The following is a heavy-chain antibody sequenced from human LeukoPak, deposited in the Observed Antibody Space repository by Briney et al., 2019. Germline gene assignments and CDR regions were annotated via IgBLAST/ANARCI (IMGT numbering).Heavy chain of an antibody. CDR1: GFTFSSYA. D-gene: IGHD2-2*01. J-gene: IGHJ4*02. V-gene: IGHV3-23*01. Sequence: GGSLRLSCAASGFTFSSYAMSWVRQAPGRGLEWVSAISGSGVSTYYADSVKGRFTISRDNSKNTLYLQMNSLRAEDTAVYYCAKFRRDIVVVPAAPIRYWGQGTLVTVSS. CDR2: ISGSGVST. CDR3: AKFRRDIVVVPAAPIRY.